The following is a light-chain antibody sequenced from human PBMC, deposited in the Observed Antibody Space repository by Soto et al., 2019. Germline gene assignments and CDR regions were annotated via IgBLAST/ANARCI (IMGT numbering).Light chain of an antibody. J-gene: IGKJ4*01. CDR1: QSVGGY. V-gene: IGKV3-11*01. Sequence: EIVLTQSPATLSLSPGERATLSCRASQSVGGYLDWYQQKPGQAPRLLIYDASNRASGIPARFSGSGSGTDFTLTISSLEPKDLAVYYGHQRSNWPPLTFGGGTKVEIK. CDR2: DAS. CDR3: HQRSNWPPLT.